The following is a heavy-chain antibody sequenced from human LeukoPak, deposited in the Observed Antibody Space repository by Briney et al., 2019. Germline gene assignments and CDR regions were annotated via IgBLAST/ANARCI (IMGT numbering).Heavy chain of an antibody. D-gene: IGHD6-19*01. CDR3: ARHSGSGWQALGY. V-gene: IGHV1-18*04. Sequence: ASVKVSCKASGYTFSNYGISWVRQAPGLGLEWMGWTSYNGNTNYAQKYQDRVTMTTDTSTTTAYMELRSLESDDTAVYYCARHSGSGWQALGYWGQGTLVTVSS. CDR2: TSYNGNT. CDR1: GYTFSNYG. J-gene: IGHJ4*02.